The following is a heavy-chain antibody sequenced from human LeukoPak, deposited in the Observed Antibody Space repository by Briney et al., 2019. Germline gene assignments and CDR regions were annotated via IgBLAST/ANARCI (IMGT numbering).Heavy chain of an antibody. J-gene: IGHJ6*02. CDR3: ARDRVYSEYGMDV. CDR1: GXTFSSYA. CDR2: IYRGGSI. D-gene: IGHD6-13*01. Sequence: GGSLRLSCAASGXTFSSYAMSWVRQAPGKGLEWVSVIYRGGSIYYADSVKGRFIISRDNSKNTLYLQMNSLRAEDTAIYYCARDRVYSEYGMDVWGQGTTVTVSS. V-gene: IGHV3-23*03.